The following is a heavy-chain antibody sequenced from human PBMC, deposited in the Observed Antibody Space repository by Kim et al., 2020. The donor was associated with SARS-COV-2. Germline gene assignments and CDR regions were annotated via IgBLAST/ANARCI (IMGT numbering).Heavy chain of an antibody. D-gene: IGHD1-26*01. V-gene: IGHV3-33*01. CDR3: ARDSNNVGGASDI. CDR1: KFTFNTYV. J-gene: IGHJ3*02. CDR2: IWYDGSNK. Sequence: GGSLRLSCVASKFTFNTYVMHWVRQAPGEGLEWVAVIWYDGSNKYYADSVKGRFTISRDNSKNTLYLQMDSLRAEDTAVYFCARDSNNVGGASDIWGQGTMVTVSS.